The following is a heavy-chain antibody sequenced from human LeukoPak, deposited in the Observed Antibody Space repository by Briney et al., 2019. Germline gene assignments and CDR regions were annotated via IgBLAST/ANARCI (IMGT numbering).Heavy chain of an antibody. V-gene: IGHV3-21*01. D-gene: IGHD3-22*01. CDR2: ISSSSSYI. J-gene: IGHJ4*02. CDR1: GFTFSSYS. Sequence: GGSLRLSCAASGFTFSSYSMNWVRQAPGKGLEWVSSISSSSSYIYYADSVKGRFTISRDNAKNSPYLQMNSLRAEDTAVYYCQSRGSSGYYSFDYWGQGTLVTVSS. CDR3: QSRGSSGYYSFDY.